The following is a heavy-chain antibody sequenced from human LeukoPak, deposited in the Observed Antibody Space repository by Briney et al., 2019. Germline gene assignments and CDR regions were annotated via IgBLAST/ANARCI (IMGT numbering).Heavy chain of an antibody. D-gene: IGHD3-10*01. V-gene: IGHV3-48*03. Sequence: PGGSLRLSCAASGFTFSSYEMNWVRQAPGKGLEWVSYIGYSGNTIYYADSVKGRFTISRDNAKNSLYLQMNSLRADDTALYYCARGSGGVYWGQGSLVTVSS. J-gene: IGHJ4*02. CDR2: IGYSGNTI. CDR1: GFTFSSYE. CDR3: ARGSGGVY.